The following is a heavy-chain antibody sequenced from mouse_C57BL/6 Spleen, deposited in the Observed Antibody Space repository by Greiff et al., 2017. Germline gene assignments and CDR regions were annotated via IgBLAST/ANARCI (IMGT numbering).Heavy chain of an antibody. CDR2: INYDGSST. J-gene: IGHJ2*01. D-gene: IGHD1-1*01. V-gene: IGHV5-16*01. CDR3: ARDTVVVPFDY. Sequence: EVMLVESEGGLVQPGSSMKLSCTASGFTFSDYYMAWVRQVPEKGLEWVANINYDGSSTYYLDSLKSRFIISRDNAKNILYLQMISLKSEDTATYYCARDTVVVPFDYWGQGTTLTVSS. CDR1: GFTFSDYY.